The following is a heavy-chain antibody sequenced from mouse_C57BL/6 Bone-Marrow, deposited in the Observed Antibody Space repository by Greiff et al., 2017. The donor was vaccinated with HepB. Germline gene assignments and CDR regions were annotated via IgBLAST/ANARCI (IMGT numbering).Heavy chain of an antibody. CDR1: GYTFTSYW. CDR3: ARRGLLRFFDY. CDR2: IYPSDSET. D-gene: IGHD1-1*01. Sequence: QVQLQQPGAELVRPGSSVKLSCKASGYTFTSYWMDWVKQRPGQGLEWIGNIYPSDSETHYNQKFKDKATLTVDKSSSTAYMQLSSLTSEDSAVYYCARRGLLRFFDYWGQGTTLTVSS. J-gene: IGHJ2*01. V-gene: IGHV1-61*01.